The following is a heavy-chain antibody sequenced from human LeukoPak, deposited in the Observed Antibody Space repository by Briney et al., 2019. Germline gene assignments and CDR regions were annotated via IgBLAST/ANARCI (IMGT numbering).Heavy chain of an antibody. CDR3: AKDRHYYDSPTFDY. Sequence: GRSLRLSCAASGFTFYDYAMHWVRQAPGKGLEWVSGISWNSGSIGYADSVKGRFTISRDNAKNSLYLQMNSLRAEDTALYYCAKDRHYYDSPTFDYWGQGTLVTVSS. CDR1: GFTFYDYA. J-gene: IGHJ4*02. D-gene: IGHD3-22*01. V-gene: IGHV3-9*01. CDR2: ISWNSGSI.